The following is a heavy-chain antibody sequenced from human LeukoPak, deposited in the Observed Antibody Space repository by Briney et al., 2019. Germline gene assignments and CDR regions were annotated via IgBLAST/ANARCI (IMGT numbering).Heavy chain of an antibody. J-gene: IGHJ4*02. CDR2: IYTNGST. V-gene: IGHV4-61*02. CDR1: GGSISSGSYY. Sequence: PSQTLSLTCTVSGGSISSGSYYWSWVRQPAGKGLEWIGRIYTNGSTNYNPSLRSRVTISVDTSKNQFSLKLSSVTAADTAVYYCARAVYNWNDRGNLDYWGQGTLVTVSS. D-gene: IGHD1-1*01. CDR3: ARAVYNWNDRGNLDY.